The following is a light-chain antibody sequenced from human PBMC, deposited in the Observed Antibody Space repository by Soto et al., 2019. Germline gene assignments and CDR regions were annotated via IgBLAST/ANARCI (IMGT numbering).Light chain of an antibody. V-gene: IGKV3-20*01. CDR3: QQYGRSPAT. CDR1: QRISSSN. CDR2: GAS. J-gene: IGKJ1*01. Sequence: ESVLTQSPGTLSMSPGERVTLSCRASQRISSSNLAWYQRKPGQAPRLLIYGASSRATGIPDRFSGSGSGTDFTLTISRLEPEDFAVYYCQQYGRSPATFGQGTKVDIK.